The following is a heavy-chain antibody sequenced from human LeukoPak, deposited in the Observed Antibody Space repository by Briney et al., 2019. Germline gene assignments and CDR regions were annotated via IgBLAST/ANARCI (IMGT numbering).Heavy chain of an antibody. D-gene: IGHD1-1*01. Sequence: SVKVSCMASGGTFSSYAISWVRQAPGQGLEWMGGIIPIFGTANYAQKFQGRVTITADESTGTAYMDLSSLRSEDTAVYYCARGGVQLERFDYWGQGTLVTVSS. J-gene: IGHJ4*02. CDR2: IIPIFGTA. CDR3: ARGGVQLERFDY. V-gene: IGHV1-69*01. CDR1: GGTFSSYA.